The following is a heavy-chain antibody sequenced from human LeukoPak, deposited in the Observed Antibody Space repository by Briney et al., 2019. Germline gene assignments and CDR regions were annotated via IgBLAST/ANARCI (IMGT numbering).Heavy chain of an antibody. CDR2: IYHSEST. D-gene: IGHD5-24*01. Sequence: KPSETLSLTCAVSGYSISSGYYWGWIRQPPGKGLEWIGSIYHSESTYYNPSLKSRVTISVDTSKNQFSLKLSSVTAADTAVYYCARHASSGTITYWGQGTLVTVSS. V-gene: IGHV4-38-2*01. CDR1: GYSISSGYY. CDR3: ARHASSGTITY. J-gene: IGHJ4*02.